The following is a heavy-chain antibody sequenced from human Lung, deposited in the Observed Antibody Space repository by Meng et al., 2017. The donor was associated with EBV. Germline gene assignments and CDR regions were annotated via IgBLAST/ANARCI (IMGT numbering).Heavy chain of an antibody. CDR2: LIAVFDKT. CDR3: ARGRRNEPLFDY. CDR1: GGSFSNHT. V-gene: IGHV1-69*13. J-gene: IGHJ4*02. Sequence: GQLGPVWAEVKKPWSSGKVACKTSGGSFSNHTFSWVRQAPGQGLEWMGGLIAVFDKTKAAPRFQDRVTFTADESTSTAYMELSSLTFDDTAVYFCARGRRNEPLFDYWGQGTLVTVSS. D-gene: IGHD1-14*01.